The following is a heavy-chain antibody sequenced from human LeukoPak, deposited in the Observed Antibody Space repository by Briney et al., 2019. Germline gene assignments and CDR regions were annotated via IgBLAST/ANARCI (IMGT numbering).Heavy chain of an antibody. CDR1: GYTFTSYY. J-gene: IGHJ4*02. Sequence: GASVKVSCKASGYTFTSYYMHWVRQAPGQGLEWMGIINPSGGSTSYAQKFQDRVTMTRDTSTSTVYMELSSLRSEDTGVYYCARRVAQLVGFDYWPQGTLDTVSS. CDR2: INPSGGST. V-gene: IGHV1-46*01. D-gene: IGHD6-13*01. CDR3: ARRVAQLVGFDY.